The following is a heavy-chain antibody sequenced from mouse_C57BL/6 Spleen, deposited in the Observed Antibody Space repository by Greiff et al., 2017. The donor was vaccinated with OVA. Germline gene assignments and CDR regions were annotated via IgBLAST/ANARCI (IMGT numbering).Heavy chain of an antibody. D-gene: IGHD1-1*01. CDR3: ARGGVVAHWYFDV. Sequence: VQLQQPGAELVKPGASVKMSCKASGYTFTSYWITWVKQRPGQGLEWIGDIYPGSGSTNYNEKFKSKATLTVDTSSSTAYMQLSSLTSEDSAVYYCARGGVVAHWYFDVWGTGTTVTVSS. J-gene: IGHJ1*03. CDR1: GYTFTSYW. V-gene: IGHV1-55*01. CDR2: IYPGSGST.